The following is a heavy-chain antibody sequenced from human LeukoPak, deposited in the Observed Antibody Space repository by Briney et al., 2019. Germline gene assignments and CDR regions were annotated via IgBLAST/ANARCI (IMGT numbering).Heavy chain of an antibody. CDR2: INPKTGGT. Sequence: GASVKVSCKSSGYTFTDYYMHWVRQAPGQGLEWMGWINPKTGGTNYAQKFQGRVTMTRDTSISTIRTAYVELSRLRSDDTAVYYCARVSGLGYFDYWGQGTLVTVSS. CDR3: ARVSGLGYFDY. CDR1: GYTFTDYY. V-gene: IGHV1-2*02. J-gene: IGHJ4*02. D-gene: IGHD2/OR15-2a*01.